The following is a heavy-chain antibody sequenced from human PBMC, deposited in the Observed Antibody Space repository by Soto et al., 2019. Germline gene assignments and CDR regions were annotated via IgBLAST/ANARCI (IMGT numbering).Heavy chain of an antibody. Sequence: QVQLVQSGAEVKKPGASVKVSCKASGYTFTDYYLHWVRQAPGQGLEWMGWINPNSGGTHYAQKFQGWVTLTRGTAITADYMELNRLPSDDTAVYYCARDWGYYYGSGSFPSPHPSDIWGQGTLVTVSS. CDR3: ARDWGYYYGSGSFPSPHPSDI. J-gene: IGHJ4*02. D-gene: IGHD3-10*01. CDR1: GYTFTDYY. CDR2: INPNSGGT. V-gene: IGHV1-2*04.